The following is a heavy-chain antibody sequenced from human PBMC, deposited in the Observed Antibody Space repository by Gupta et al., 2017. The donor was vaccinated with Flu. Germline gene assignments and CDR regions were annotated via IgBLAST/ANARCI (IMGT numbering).Heavy chain of an antibody. Sequence: AQLVESGGGFAKPGGSLRLSCAASGLPFTNAWMTWIRQAPGKGLEWVGRIKSNYDGGAADYAAPVKGRFTISRDDSQDTLYLQMNGLKTEDTAVYYCSTDLWGLPLTKDGGQGTLVTVSS. V-gene: IGHV3-15*01. CDR3: STDLWGLPLTKD. D-gene: IGHD2-21*01. CDR2: IKSNYDGGAA. J-gene: IGHJ4*02. CDR1: GLPFTNAW.